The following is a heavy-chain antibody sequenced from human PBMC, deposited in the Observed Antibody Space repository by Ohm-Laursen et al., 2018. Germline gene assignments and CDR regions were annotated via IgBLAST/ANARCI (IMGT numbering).Heavy chain of an antibody. D-gene: IGHD6-13*01. V-gene: IGHV4-59*08. Sequence: SDTLSLTCTVSGGSISSYHWSWIRQPPGKGLEWIGYIYYSGSTNFNPSLKSRVTISVDMSKNQFSLKLSSVTAADTAVYYCARRSSSWTNIDHWGQGTLVTVSS. CDR3: ARRSSSWTNIDH. J-gene: IGHJ4*02. CDR2: IYYSGST. CDR1: GGSISSYH.